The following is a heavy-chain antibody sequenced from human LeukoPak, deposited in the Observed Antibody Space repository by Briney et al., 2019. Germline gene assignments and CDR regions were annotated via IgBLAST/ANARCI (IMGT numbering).Heavy chain of an antibody. CDR1: GGSISSSSYY. CDR3: AREGYNWNEIDY. CDR2: IYYSAST. Sequence: ESSETLSLTCTVSGGSISSSSYYWGWIRQPPGKGREWIGSIYYSASTYYNPSLKSRVTISVDTSKNQFSLKLSSVTAADTAVYYCAREGYNWNEIDYWGQGTLVTVSS. D-gene: IGHD1-20*01. J-gene: IGHJ4*02. V-gene: IGHV4-39*07.